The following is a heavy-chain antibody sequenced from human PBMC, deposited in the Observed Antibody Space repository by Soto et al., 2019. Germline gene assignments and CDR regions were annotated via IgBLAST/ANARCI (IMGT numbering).Heavy chain of an antibody. J-gene: IGHJ5*02. Sequence: QVQLQQWGAGLLKPSETLSLTCAVYGGSFSGYYWSWIRQPPGKGLEWIGEINHSGSTNYNPSLKSRVTISVDTSKNQFSLTLSSVTAADTAVYYCARGGIVVVKGRNWFDPWGQGTLVTVSS. CDR3: ARGGIVVVKGRNWFDP. V-gene: IGHV4-34*01. CDR2: INHSGST. D-gene: IGHD3-22*01. CDR1: GGSFSGYY.